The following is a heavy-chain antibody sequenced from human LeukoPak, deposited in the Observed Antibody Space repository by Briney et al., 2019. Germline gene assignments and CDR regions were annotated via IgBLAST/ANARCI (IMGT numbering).Heavy chain of an antibody. CDR3: ARDGAVNMRGWYFDY. CDR2: IFASGSP. CDR1: GGSINNY. J-gene: IGHJ4*02. V-gene: IGHV4-4*07. D-gene: IGHD2/OR15-2a*01. Sequence: SETLSLTCTVSGGSINNYWNWIRQPAGKGLEWIGRIFASGSPNYNPSLKSRVSMSVDTSSNQFSLKLSSATAADTAVYYCARDGAVNMRGWYFDYWGQGTLVTVSS.